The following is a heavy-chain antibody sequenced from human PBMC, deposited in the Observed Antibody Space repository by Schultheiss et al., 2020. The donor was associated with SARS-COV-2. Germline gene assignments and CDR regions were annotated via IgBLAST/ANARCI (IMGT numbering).Heavy chain of an antibody. V-gene: IGHV4-4*02. CDR1: GGSITSSNW. CDR3: ARSSIAARYYFDY. CDR2: IHHSGST. D-gene: IGHD6-6*01. Sequence: SETLSLTCAVSGGSITSSNWWSWVRQPPGKGLEWIGTIHHSGSTYYNPSLKSRVTISVDTSKNQFSLKLSSVTAADTAVYYCARSSIAARYYFDYWGQGTLVTVSS. J-gene: IGHJ4*02.